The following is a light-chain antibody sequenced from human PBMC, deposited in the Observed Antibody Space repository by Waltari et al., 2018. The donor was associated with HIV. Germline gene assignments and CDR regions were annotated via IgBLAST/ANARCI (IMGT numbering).Light chain of an antibody. Sequence: DIVLTQSPESLTVSLGEGAPSSCKSSQTLFYSPDNKNHLAWYQPKAGQPPKLLFSWASVRQPGVPDRFSGSGSGTNFTLTIASLQAEDVATYYCQQSYSTPLTFGPGTTVHI. V-gene: IGKV4-1*01. CDR2: WAS. CDR1: QTLFYSPDNKNH. CDR3: QQSYSTPLT. J-gene: IGKJ3*01.